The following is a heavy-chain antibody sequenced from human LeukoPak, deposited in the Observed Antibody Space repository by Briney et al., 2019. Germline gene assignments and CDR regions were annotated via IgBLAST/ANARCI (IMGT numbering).Heavy chain of an antibody. CDR1: GFTFSSYS. V-gene: IGHV3-48*04. D-gene: IGHD2-2*02. CDR3: AKTHCSSTSCYTLDY. CDR2: ISSSSSTI. J-gene: IGHJ4*02. Sequence: GGSLRLSCAASGFTFSSYSMNWVRQAPGKGLEWVSYISSSSSTIYYADSVKGRFTISRDNAKNSLYLQMNSLRAEDTAVYYCAKTHCSSTSCYTLDYWGQGTLVTVSS.